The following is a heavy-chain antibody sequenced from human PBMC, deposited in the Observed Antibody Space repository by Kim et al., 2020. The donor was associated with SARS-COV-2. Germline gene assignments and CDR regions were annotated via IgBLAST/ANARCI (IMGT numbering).Heavy chain of an antibody. Sequence: GGSLRLSCAASGFTFSSYSMNWVRQAPGKGLEWVSYISSSSTIYYADSVKGRFTISRDNAKNSLYLQMNSLRDEDTAVYYCARDGELHDAFDIWGQGTMVTVSS. J-gene: IGHJ3*02. CDR1: GFTFSSYS. CDR2: ISSSSTI. CDR3: ARDGELHDAFDI. V-gene: IGHV3-48*02. D-gene: IGHD1-26*01.